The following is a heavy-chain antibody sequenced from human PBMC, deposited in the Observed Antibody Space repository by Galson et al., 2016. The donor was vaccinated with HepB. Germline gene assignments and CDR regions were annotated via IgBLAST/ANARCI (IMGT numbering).Heavy chain of an antibody. CDR2: IWYDGSYK. Sequence: SLRLSCAASGFSFSNYAMHRVRQAPGKGLEWVAVIWYDGSYKYYGDSVLGRFTISRDNSKSTLFLQMSSLGAEDTAVYFCAKSLGYGGNSGRYYYYGMDVWGQGTTVTVSS. D-gene: IGHD4-23*01. V-gene: IGHV3-33*06. CDR3: AKSLGYGGNSGRYYYYGMDV. CDR1: GFSFSNYA. J-gene: IGHJ6*02.